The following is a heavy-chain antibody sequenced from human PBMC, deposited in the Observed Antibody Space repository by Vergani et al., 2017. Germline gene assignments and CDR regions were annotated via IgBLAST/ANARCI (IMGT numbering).Heavy chain of an antibody. D-gene: IGHD3-9*01. Sequence: EGQLVESGGDWVQRGGSLRLSCAASGFISSSYWMSWVRQAPGKGLEWVANVNQDGSEKYYVDSVRGRFTISRDNAKNSIYLQMNSLRAEDTAVYYCANILTGLDYWGQGTLVTVSS. CDR1: GFISSSYW. J-gene: IGHJ4*02. CDR3: ANILTGLDY. V-gene: IGHV3-7*01. CDR2: VNQDGSEK.